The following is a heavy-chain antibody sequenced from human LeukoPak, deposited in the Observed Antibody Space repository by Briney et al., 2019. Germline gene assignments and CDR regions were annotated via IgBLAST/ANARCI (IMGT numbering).Heavy chain of an antibody. CDR1: GFTFSDYY. D-gene: IGHD3-22*01. J-gene: IGHJ4*02. CDR3: ARDVGLYYYDSSGYESRGLFDY. V-gene: IGHV3-11*01. CDR2: ISSSGSTI. Sequence: KPGGSLRLSCAASGFTFSDYYMSWIRQAPGKGLEWVSYISSSGSTIYYADSVKGRFTISRDNAKNSLYLQMNSLRAKDTAVYYCARDVGLYYYDSSGYESRGLFDYWGQGTLVTVSS.